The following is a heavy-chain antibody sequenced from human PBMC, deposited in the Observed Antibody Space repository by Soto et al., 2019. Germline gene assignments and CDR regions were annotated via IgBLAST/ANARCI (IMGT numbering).Heavy chain of an antibody. CDR3: ARGMITFGGVIAFDAFDI. Sequence: PSETLSLTCTVSGGSISRGGYYWSWIRQHPGKGLEWIGYIYYSGSTYYNPSLKSRVTISVDTSKNQFSLKLSSVTAADTAVYYCARGMITFGGVIAFDAFDIWGQGTMVTVSS. CDR2: IYYSGST. J-gene: IGHJ3*02. V-gene: IGHV4-31*03. D-gene: IGHD3-16*02. CDR1: GGSISRGGYY.